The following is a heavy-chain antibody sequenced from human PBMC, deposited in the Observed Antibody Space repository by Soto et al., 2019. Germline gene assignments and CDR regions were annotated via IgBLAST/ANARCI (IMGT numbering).Heavy chain of an antibody. D-gene: IGHD3-22*01. Sequence: GGSLRLSCAASGFTFSGSAMHWVRQASGKGLEWVGRIRSKANSYATAYAASVKGRFTISRDDSKNTAYLQMNSLKTEDTVVYYCTRHLYYYDSSGPPGWGQGTLVTVSS. J-gene: IGHJ4*02. CDR2: IRSKANSYAT. CDR1: GFTFSGSA. V-gene: IGHV3-73*01. CDR3: TRHLYYYDSSGPPG.